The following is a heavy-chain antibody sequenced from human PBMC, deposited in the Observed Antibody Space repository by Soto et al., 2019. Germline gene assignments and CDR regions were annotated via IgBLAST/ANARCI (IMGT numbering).Heavy chain of an antibody. CDR3: ARDRNRITGRHFDY. V-gene: IGHV3-30-3*01. J-gene: IGHJ4*02. D-gene: IGHD1-20*01. Sequence: PGGSLRLSCAASGFTFSSYAMHWVRQAPGKGLEWVAVISYDGSNKYYADSVKGRFTISRDNSKNTLYLQMNSLRAEDPAVYYCARDRNRITGRHFDYWGQGTLVTVS. CDR2: ISYDGSNK. CDR1: GFTFSSYA.